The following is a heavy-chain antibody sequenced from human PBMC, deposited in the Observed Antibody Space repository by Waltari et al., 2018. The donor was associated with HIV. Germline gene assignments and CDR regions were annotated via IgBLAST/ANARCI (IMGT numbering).Heavy chain of an antibody. J-gene: IGHJ6*02. D-gene: IGHD6-13*01. V-gene: IGHV1-3*04. Sequence: QVQLVQSGAEVKKPGASVKVSCKTSVYTFVDYAIHWVRQAPGQRLEWMGWINTGNGNTKYSQEFQGRVSITRDTSASTVFMELSRLRSEDTALYYCTRDEFSSWSQSGGMDVWGQGTTVTVS. CDR1: VYTFVDYA. CDR3: TRDEFSSWSQSGGMDV. CDR2: INTGNGNT.